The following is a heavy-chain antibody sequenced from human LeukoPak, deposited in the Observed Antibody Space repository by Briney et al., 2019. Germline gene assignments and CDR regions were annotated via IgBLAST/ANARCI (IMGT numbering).Heavy chain of an antibody. J-gene: IGHJ4*02. CDR1: GFTFRNYD. CDR3: ARGPAGDPFDH. D-gene: IGHD3-16*01. V-gene: IGHV3-48*03. CDR2: IGSSGSPI. Sequence: GGPLRLSCAASGFTFRNYDMNWVRQAPGKGLEWVSFIGSSGSPIYYADSVKGRFTISRDNAKNSLYLQMSSLRVEDTAVYYCARGPAGDPFDHWGQGTLVTVSS.